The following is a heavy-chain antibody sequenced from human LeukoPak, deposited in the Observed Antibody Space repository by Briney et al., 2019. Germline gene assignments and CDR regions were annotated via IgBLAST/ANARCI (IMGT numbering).Heavy chain of an antibody. D-gene: IGHD6-19*01. CDR3: AAGQMFTSGGFDN. Sequence: GGSLRLSCAASGFSVSSKYMSWVRQAPGKGLEWVSVIYTGGNEYYADSVKGRFTISRDNSKNMVYLQMNSLRAEDTALYYCAAGQMFTSGGFDNWGQGALVTVSS. J-gene: IGHJ4*02. CDR2: IYTGGNE. V-gene: IGHV3-53*01. CDR1: GFSVSSKY.